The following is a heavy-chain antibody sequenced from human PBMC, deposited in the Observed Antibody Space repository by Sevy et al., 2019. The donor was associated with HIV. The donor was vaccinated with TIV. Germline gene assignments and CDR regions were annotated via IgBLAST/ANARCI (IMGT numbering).Heavy chain of an antibody. D-gene: IGHD4-17*01. J-gene: IGHJ4*02. Sequence: GGSLRLSCAASGFTFSTYGMRWVRQAPGKGLEWVAVIWFDGSNTYYADSVKGRFTISRDIAKNTLHLQMNSLRVEDTAVYYCARDLEFYDYGDYGPAFMPDYWGQGSLVTVSS. CDR2: IWFDGSNT. CDR1: GFTFSTYG. V-gene: IGHV3-33*01. CDR3: ARDLEFYDYGDYGPAFMPDY.